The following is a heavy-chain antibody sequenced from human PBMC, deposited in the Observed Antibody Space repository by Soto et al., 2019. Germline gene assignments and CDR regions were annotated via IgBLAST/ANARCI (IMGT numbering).Heavy chain of an antibody. V-gene: IGHV1-24*01. Sequence: QVQLVQSGAEVKKPGASVKVSCKVSGYTLTELSMHWVRQAPGKGLEWMGGFDPEDGETIYAQKFQGRVTMTDDTSTDTAYMELSSLRSEDTAVYYCATGEGSHSSSSRYYYYGMDVWGQGTTVTVSS. CDR2: FDPEDGET. D-gene: IGHD6-6*01. CDR1: GYTLTELS. J-gene: IGHJ6*02. CDR3: ATGEGSHSSSSRYYYYGMDV.